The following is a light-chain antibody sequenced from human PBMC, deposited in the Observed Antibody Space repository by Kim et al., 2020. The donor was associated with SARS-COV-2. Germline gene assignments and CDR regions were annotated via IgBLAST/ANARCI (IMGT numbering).Light chain of an antibody. CDR1: QSISSY. CDR3: QQRSNWPIT. Sequence: EIVLTQSPATLSLSPGERATLSCRASQSISSYLAWYQQKPGQAPRLLIYDVSNRAAGFPARFSGSGSGTDFTLTISSLEPEDFAVYYCQQRSNWPITFGQGTRLEIK. J-gene: IGKJ5*01. V-gene: IGKV3-11*01. CDR2: DVS.